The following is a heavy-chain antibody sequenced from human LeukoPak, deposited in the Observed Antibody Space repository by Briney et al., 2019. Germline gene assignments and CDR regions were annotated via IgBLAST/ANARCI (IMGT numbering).Heavy chain of an antibody. Sequence: SETLSPTCAVYGGSFSGYYWSWIRQPPGKGLEWIGEINHSGSTNYNPSLKSRVTISVDTSKNQFSLKLSSVTAADTAVYYCARGCDYYDSSGTLFDYWGQGTLVTVSS. J-gene: IGHJ4*02. CDR2: INHSGST. CDR1: GGSFSGYY. D-gene: IGHD3-22*01. CDR3: ARGCDYYDSSGTLFDY. V-gene: IGHV4-34*01.